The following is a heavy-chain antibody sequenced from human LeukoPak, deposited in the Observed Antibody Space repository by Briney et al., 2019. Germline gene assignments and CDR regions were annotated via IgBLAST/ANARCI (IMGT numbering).Heavy chain of an antibody. CDR2: VRYDGSQK. Sequence: GGSLRLSCAASGFTFSNYGIHWVRQAPGKGLEWVAFVRYDGSQKNYADSVRGRFTISRDNSKNTLYLQMNSLRAEDTAVYYCAGGSYFRPWGQGTLVTVSS. V-gene: IGHV3-30*02. CDR3: AGGSYFRP. D-gene: IGHD1-26*01. CDR1: GFTFSNYG. J-gene: IGHJ5*02.